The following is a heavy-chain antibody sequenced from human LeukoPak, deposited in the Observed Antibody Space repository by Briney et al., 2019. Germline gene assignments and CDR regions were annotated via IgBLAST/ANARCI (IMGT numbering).Heavy chain of an antibody. V-gene: IGHV4-59*01. Sequence: SETLSLTCTVSGGSISSYYWSWIRQPPGKGLAWIGYIYYSGSTNYNPSLKSRVTISVDTSKNQFSLKLSSVTAADTAVYYCAREAQGFWSGYFDYWGQGTLVTVSS. J-gene: IGHJ4*02. CDR2: IYYSGST. D-gene: IGHD3-3*01. CDR3: AREAQGFWSGYFDY. CDR1: GGSISSYY.